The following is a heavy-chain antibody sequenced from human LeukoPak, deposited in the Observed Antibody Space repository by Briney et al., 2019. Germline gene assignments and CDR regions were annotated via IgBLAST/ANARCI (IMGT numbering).Heavy chain of an antibody. Sequence: SETLSLTCTVTGGSISSLYWSWIRQFPGRGLEWIGYIYHSGISNYNPSLKGRVTMSTDTSKNQFFLKLTSVTAADTAIYRCATAPFVSSWRHFDFWGQGALVTVSS. CDR3: ATAPFVSSWRHFDF. D-gene: IGHD6-13*01. J-gene: IGHJ4*02. CDR1: GGSISSLY. CDR2: IYHSGIS. V-gene: IGHV4-59*08.